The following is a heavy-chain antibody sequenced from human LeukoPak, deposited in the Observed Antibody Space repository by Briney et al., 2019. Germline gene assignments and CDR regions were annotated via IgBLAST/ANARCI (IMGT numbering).Heavy chain of an antibody. D-gene: IGHD6-13*01. CDR2: ISSSSSTI. CDR1: GFTFSSYS. CDR3: AREASWYGSEYDFDY. J-gene: IGHJ4*02. V-gene: IGHV3-48*04. Sequence: PGGSLRLSCAASGFTFSSYSMNWVRQAPGKGLEWVSYISSSSSTIYYADSVKGRFTISRDNAKNSLYLQMNSLRAEDTAVYYCAREASWYGSEYDFDYWGQGTLVTVSS.